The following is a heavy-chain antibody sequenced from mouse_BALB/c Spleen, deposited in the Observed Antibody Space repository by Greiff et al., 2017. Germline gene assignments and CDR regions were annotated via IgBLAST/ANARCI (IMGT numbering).Heavy chain of an antibody. CDR3: ARYAPDFDY. CDR2: INPNNGGT. Sequence: VQLQQSGPELVKPGASVKISCKASGYTFTDYYMDWVKQSHGQSLEWIGDINPNNGGTNYNQKFKGKATLTVDKSSSTAYMELRSLTSEDTAVYYCARYAPDFDYWGQGTTLTVSS. CDR1: GYTFTDYY. V-gene: IGHV1-18*01. J-gene: IGHJ2*01.